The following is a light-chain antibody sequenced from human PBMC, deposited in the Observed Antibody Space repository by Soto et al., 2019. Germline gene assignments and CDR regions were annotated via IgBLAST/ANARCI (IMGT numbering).Light chain of an antibody. CDR1: QSVISY. V-gene: IGKV3-11*01. CDR3: QQRSNWPPYT. J-gene: IGKJ2*01. Sequence: EIVLTQSPATLSLSPGERAALSCRASQSVISYLAWYQQKPGQAPRLLIYDASNRATGIPARFSGSGSGTDFTLTISSLEPEDFAVYYCQQRSNWPPYTFGQGTKLEIK. CDR2: DAS.